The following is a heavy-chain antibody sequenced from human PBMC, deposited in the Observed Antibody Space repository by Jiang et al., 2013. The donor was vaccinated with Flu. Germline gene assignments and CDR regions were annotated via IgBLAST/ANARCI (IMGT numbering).Heavy chain of an antibody. CDR3: ARSGYFAEYFQH. D-gene: IGHD5-18*01. J-gene: IGHJ1*01. CDR2: TYYRSKWHN. V-gene: IGHV6-1*01. Sequence: NWIRQSPSRGLEWLGRTYYRSKWHNDYAVSVKSRITINADTSKNQFFLQVNSVTPEDTAVYYCARSGYFAEYFQHWGQGTLVTVSS.